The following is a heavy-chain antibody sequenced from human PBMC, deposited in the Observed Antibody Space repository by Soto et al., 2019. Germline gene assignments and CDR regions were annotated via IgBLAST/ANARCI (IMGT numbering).Heavy chain of an antibody. CDR3: AKTPVLLLFGGWFDH. J-gene: IGHJ5*02. CDR2: ISGHDGST. V-gene: IGHV1-18*01. CDR1: GYTFTNYG. Sequence: QVQLVQSGAEVKKPGASVKVSCKASGYTFTNYGLGWVLQAPGQGPEWMGWISGHDGSTKYAQKFQGRVNMTIDTSTTTVYMELWSLSSDDTAIYYCAKTPVLLLFGGWFDHWGQGTLVTVSS. D-gene: IGHD3-16*01.